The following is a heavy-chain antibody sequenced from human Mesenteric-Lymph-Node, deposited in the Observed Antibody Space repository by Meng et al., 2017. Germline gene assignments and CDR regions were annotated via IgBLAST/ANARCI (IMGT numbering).Heavy chain of an antibody. D-gene: IGHD3-10*01. Sequence: GESLKISCAASGFTFSSYGMHWVRQAPGKGLEWVAVIWYDGSNKYYADSVKDRFTISRDNSKNTLYLQMNSLRAEDTAVYYCARDLRKGSGSYQNHYYYYGMDVWGQGTTVTVSS. CDR1: GFTFSSYG. CDR3: ARDLRKGSGSYQNHYYYYGMDV. J-gene: IGHJ6*02. CDR2: IWYDGSNK. V-gene: IGHV3-33*01.